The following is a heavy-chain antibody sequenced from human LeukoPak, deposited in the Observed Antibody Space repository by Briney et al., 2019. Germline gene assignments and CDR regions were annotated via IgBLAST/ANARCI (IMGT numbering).Heavy chain of an antibody. CDR3: AMPDLTYCGGDCYSSPAFDI. V-gene: IGHV4-34*01. D-gene: IGHD2-21*02. CDR2: IKHSVST. J-gene: IGHJ3*02. Sequence: PPQTLSLTSAVYAGSFSGNYWSWIRQPPGKGLEWNGEIKHSVSTNYNPSLKSRVTISVDTSKNQFSLRLSSVTAADTAVYYCAMPDLTYCGGDCYSSPAFDIWGQGTMVTVSS. CDR1: AGSFSGNY.